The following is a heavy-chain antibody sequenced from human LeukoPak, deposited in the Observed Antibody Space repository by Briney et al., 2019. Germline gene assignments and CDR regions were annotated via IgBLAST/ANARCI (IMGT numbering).Heavy chain of an antibody. Sequence: ASVKISCKVSGYTFTDYYMHWVQQAPGKGLEWMGLVDPEDGETIYAEKFQGRVTITADTSTDTAHMELSSLRSEDTAVYYCATSPRGRDFWSGYHYYFDYWGQGTLVTVSS. CDR3: ATSPRGRDFWSGYHYYFDY. CDR2: VDPEDGET. D-gene: IGHD3-3*01. V-gene: IGHV1-69-2*01. CDR1: GYTFTDYY. J-gene: IGHJ4*02.